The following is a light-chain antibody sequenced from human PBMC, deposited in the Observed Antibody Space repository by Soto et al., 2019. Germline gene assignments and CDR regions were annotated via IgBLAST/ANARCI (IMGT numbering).Light chain of an antibody. CDR3: QKYDSAHSLT. V-gene: IGKV1-27*01. CDR2: AAS. Sequence: DIQMTQSPSSLSASVGDRVTVTCRASQGISSYLAWYQQKPGKVPKLLIYAASTLQPGVPSRFSGSGSGTDFPITISSLQPEDVATYYWQKYDSAHSLTFGGGTKVEIK. J-gene: IGKJ4*01. CDR1: QGISSY.